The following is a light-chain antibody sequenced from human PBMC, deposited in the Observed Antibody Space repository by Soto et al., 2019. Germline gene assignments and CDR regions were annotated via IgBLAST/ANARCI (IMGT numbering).Light chain of an antibody. CDR3: QQSYSAPWT. V-gene: IGKV1-39*01. CDR1: QSIKNY. J-gene: IGKJ1*01. CDR2: AAS. Sequence: DIQMTQSPSSLSASVGDRVTITCRASQSIKNYLNWYQQKPGKAPKLLIYAASSLQSGIPSRFSGSGSETDFTLTISSLQPEDFATYYCQQSYSAPWTFGQGTKVDTK.